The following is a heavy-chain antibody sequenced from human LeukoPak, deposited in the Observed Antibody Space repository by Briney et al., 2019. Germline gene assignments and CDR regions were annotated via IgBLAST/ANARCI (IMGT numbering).Heavy chain of an antibody. D-gene: IGHD4/OR15-4a*01. Sequence: PGESLRLSCAASGFTLSSYTMNWVRQAPGKGLEWASSISSTGNYIYYADSVKGRFNISRDSAKNSLCLQMNSLRAEDTAVYYCARGLQRAKNWFDPWGQGTLVTVSS. V-gene: IGHV3-21*01. CDR3: ARGLQRAKNWFDP. J-gene: IGHJ5*02. CDR2: ISSTGNYI. CDR1: GFTLSSYT.